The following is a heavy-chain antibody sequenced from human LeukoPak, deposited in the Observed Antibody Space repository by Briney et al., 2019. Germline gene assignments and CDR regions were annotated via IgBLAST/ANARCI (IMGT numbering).Heavy chain of an antibody. V-gene: IGHV3-48*04. Sequence: GGSLRLSCAASGFTFSSYAMSWVRQAPGKGLEWVAYISSSGSTIYYADSVKGRFTISRDNAKNSLYLQMNSLRAEDTAVYYCAREDYSSGWYGPFDYWGQGTLVTVSS. J-gene: IGHJ4*02. CDR2: ISSSGSTI. CDR1: GFTFSSYA. D-gene: IGHD6-19*01. CDR3: AREDYSSGWYGPFDY.